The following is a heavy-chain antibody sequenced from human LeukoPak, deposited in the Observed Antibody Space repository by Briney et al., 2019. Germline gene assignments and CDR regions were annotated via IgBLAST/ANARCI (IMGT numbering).Heavy chain of an antibody. D-gene: IGHD3-22*01. J-gene: IGHJ3*02. V-gene: IGHV1-2*02. Sequence: ASVKVSCKASGYTFTGYYMHWVRQAPGQGLEWMGWINPNSGGTNYAQKFQGRVTMTRDTSISTAYMELSRLRSDDTAVYYCAKNYYDSSGYYYEPFDAFDIWGQGTMVTVSS. CDR1: GYTFTGYY. CDR3: AKNYYDSSGYYYEPFDAFDI. CDR2: INPNSGGT.